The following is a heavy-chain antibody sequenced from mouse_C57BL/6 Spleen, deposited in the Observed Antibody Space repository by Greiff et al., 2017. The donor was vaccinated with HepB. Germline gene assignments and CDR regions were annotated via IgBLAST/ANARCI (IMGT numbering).Heavy chain of an antibody. V-gene: IGHV1-82*01. CDR1: GYAFSSSW. D-gene: IGHD2-12*01. J-gene: IGHJ4*01. CDR3: ARPVTGAMDY. Sequence: QVQLQQSGPELVKPGASVKISCKASGYAFSSSWMNWVKQRPGKGLEWIGRIYPGDGDTNYNGKFKGKATLTADKSSSTAYMQLSSLTSEDSAVYFCARPVTGAMDYWGQGTSVTVSS. CDR2: IYPGDGDT.